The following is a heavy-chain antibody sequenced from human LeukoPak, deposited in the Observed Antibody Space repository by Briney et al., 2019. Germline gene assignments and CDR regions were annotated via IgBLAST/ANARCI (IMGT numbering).Heavy chain of an antibody. J-gene: IGHJ4*02. CDR3: AKCGNSGCHLIDY. CDR2: ISDSGRST. D-gene: IGHD5-12*01. CDR1: GFTFSSSG. V-gene: IGHV3-23*01. Sequence: GGSLRLSCEASGFTFSSSGMSWVRQAPGKGLEWVSVISDSGRSTLYADSVKGRFTISRDNSKSTLYLQMDSLRAEDTAVYYCAKCGNSGCHLIDYWGQGTLVTVSS.